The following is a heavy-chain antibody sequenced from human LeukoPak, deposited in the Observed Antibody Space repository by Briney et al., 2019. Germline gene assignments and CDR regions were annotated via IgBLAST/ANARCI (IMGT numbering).Heavy chain of an antibody. CDR2: IYASGST. J-gene: IGHJ3*02. V-gene: IGHV4-4*09. CDR3: ARQKCTSTSCLTKNAFDI. CDR1: GSISGYY. Sequence: SETLSLTCTVSGSISGYYWSWIRQPPGKGLEWIGYIYASGSTNYNPSLESRVTISVDTSKNQFSLDLSSVTAADTAVYYCARQKCTSTSCLTKNAFDIWGQGTMVTVSS. D-gene: IGHD2-2*01.